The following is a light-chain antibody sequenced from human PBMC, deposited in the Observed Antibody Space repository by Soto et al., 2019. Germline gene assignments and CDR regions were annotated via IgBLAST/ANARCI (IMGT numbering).Light chain of an antibody. Sequence: QSALTQTRSVSGSPGQSVTISCTGTSSDVGGYNYVSWYQQHPGKAPKLMIYDVNKRPSGVPDRFSGSKSGNTASLTISGLQAADEADYYCCSYAGGWVFGGGTKVTVL. CDR1: SSDVGGYNY. J-gene: IGLJ3*02. V-gene: IGLV2-11*01. CDR2: DVN. CDR3: CSYAGGWV.